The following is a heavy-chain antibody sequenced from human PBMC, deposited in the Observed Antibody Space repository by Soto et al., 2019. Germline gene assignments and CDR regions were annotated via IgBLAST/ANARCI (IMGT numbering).Heavy chain of an antibody. CDR2: IYHSGST. Sequence: PSETLSLTCAVSGGSISSGGYSWSWIRQPPGKGLEWIGYIYHSGSTYYNPSLKSRVTISVDKSKNQFSLTLSSVTAADTAVYYCARGPSTNYYLDRWGQGTLFTVSS. J-gene: IGHJ4*02. CDR3: ARGPSTNYYLDR. V-gene: IGHV4-30-2*01. D-gene: IGHD1-1*01. CDR1: GGSISSGGYS.